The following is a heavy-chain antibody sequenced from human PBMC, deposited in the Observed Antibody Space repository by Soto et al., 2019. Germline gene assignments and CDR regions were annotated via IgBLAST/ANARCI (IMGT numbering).Heavy chain of an antibody. V-gene: IGHV4-59*01. D-gene: IGHD3-22*01. Sequence: PSETLSLTCTVSGGSISSYYWSWIRQPPGKGLEWIGYIYYSGSTNYNPSLKSRVTISVDTSKNQFSLKLSSVTAADTAVYYCGRDGAGYDSSGFIAYWGQGTLVPVSS. J-gene: IGHJ4*02. CDR1: GGSISSYY. CDR3: GRDGAGYDSSGFIAY. CDR2: IYYSGST.